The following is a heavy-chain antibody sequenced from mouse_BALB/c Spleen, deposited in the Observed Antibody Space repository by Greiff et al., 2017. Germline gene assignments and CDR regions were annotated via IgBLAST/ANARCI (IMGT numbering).Heavy chain of an antibody. J-gene: IGHJ4*01. CDR2: IFPGTGTT. CDR3: ARSYGSHYYAMDY. D-gene: IGHD1-1*01. V-gene: IGHV1S132*01. CDR1: GYTFTSYW. Sequence: VQLQQSGAELVKPGASVKLSCKTSGYTFTSYWIQWVKQRPGQGLGWIGEIFPGTGTTYYNEKFKGKATLTIDTSSSTAYMQLSSLTSEDSAVYFCARSYGSHYYAMDYWGQGTSVTVSS.